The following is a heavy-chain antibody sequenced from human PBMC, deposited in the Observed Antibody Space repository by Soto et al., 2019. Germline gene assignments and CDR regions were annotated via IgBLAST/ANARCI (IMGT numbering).Heavy chain of an antibody. CDR3: ARDRRLGYCSSTSCYSSGMDV. V-gene: IGHV4-39*02. J-gene: IGHJ6*02. CDR1: GGSISSSDYY. CDR2: IYYSGST. Sequence: SETLSLTCTVSGGSISSSDYYWGWIRQPPGMGLEWIGIIYYSGSTYYNPSLKSRVTISVDTSKNQFSLKLSSVTAADTAVYYCARDRRLGYCSSTSCYSSGMDVWGQGTTVTVS. D-gene: IGHD2-2*01.